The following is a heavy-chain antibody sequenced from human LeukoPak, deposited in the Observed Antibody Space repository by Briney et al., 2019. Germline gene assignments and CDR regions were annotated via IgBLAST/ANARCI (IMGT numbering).Heavy chain of an antibody. J-gene: IGHJ4*02. CDR1: GYTFTSYG. CDR2: ISAYNGNT. CDR3: ASAYGEELRFLEWYFSY. D-gene: IGHD3-3*01. Sequence: ASVKVSCKASGYTFTSYGISWVRQAPGQGLEWMGWISAYNGNTNYAQKLQGRVTMTTDTSTSTAYMELRSLRSDDTAVYYCASAYGEELRFLEWYFSYWGQGTLVTVSS. V-gene: IGHV1-18*01.